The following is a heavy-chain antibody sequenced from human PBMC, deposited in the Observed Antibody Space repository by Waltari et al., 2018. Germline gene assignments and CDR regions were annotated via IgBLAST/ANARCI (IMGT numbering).Heavy chain of an antibody. Sequence: EVQLVESGGGLVQPGGSLRLSCAASGFTLSSYWMSWVRQAPGKGLEWVANIKQDGSAKYYVDSVKGRFTIARDNAKNSLYLQMNSLRAEDTAVYYCAREGYYYFDFWGQGTLVTVSS. CDR2: IKQDGSAK. J-gene: IGHJ4*02. CDR1: GFTLSSYW. CDR3: AREGYYYFDF. D-gene: IGHD1-26*01. V-gene: IGHV3-7*03.